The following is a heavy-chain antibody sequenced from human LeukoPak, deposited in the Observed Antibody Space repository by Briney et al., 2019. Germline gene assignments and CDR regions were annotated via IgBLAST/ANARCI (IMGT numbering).Heavy chain of an antibody. CDR2: INPNSGGT. Sequence: GASVKVSCTASGGTFSSYAISWVRQAPGQGLEWMGWINPNSGGTNYAQKFQGRVTMTRDTSISTAYMELSRLRSDDTAVYYCAREPQCSPFLLGYCSSTSRDLDYWGQGTLVTVSS. D-gene: IGHD2-2*01. CDR1: GGTFSSYA. V-gene: IGHV1-2*02. J-gene: IGHJ4*02. CDR3: AREPQCSPFLLGYCSSTSRDLDY.